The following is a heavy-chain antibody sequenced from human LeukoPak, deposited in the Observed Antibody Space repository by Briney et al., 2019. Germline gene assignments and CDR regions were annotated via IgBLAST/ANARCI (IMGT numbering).Heavy chain of an antibody. V-gene: IGHV1-2*02. CDR1: GYTFTGYY. CDR3: ARELVGATSPL. Sequence: GASVKVSCKASGYTFTGYYMHWVRQAPGQGLEWMGWINPNSGGTNYAQKFQGRVTMTRATSISTAYMELSRLRSDDTAGYYCARELVGATSPLWGQGTLVTVSS. J-gene: IGHJ4*02. CDR2: INPNSGGT. D-gene: IGHD1-26*01.